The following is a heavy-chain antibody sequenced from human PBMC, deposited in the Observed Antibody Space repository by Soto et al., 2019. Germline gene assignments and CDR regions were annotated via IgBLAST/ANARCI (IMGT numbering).Heavy chain of an antibody. CDR1: GFSLHTDKMG. D-gene: IGHD4-17*01. J-gene: IGHJ6*02. Sequence: SAPTLVNPTEPLTLTCAVSGFSLHTDKMGVSWIRQPPGKALEWLAHIFSDNERSYSTSLQGRLTISKDTSGSQVVLSMTNVDPVDTATYYCARMNVDSYQFYYAMDVWGQGTTVTVSS. CDR3: ARMNVDSYQFYYAMDV. CDR2: IFSDNER. V-gene: IGHV2-26*01.